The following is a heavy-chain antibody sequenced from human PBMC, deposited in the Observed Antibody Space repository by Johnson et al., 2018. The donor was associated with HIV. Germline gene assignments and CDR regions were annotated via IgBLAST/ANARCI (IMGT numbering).Heavy chain of an antibody. CDR2: INSAWSST. CDR1: GFTFSSYW. CDR3: ATTPWAYYGGNSVTHDAFDI. D-gene: IGHD4-23*01. J-gene: IGHJ3*02. Sequence: VQLVESGGGVVQPGGSLRLSCAASGFTFSSYWMHWVRQAPGKGLVWVSRINSAWSSTNYAASVNGRFTISRDHAKNTLDLKMNSLRAEDTAVYYCATTPWAYYGGNSVTHDAFDIWGQGTMVTVSS. V-gene: IGHV3-74*02.